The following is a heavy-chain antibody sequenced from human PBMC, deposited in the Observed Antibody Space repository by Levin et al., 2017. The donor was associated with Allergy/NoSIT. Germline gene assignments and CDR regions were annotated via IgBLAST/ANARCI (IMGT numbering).Heavy chain of an antibody. CDR1: GFTFDDYA. Sequence: LSLTCAASGFTFDDYAMHWVRQAPGKGLEWVSGIDWNSGDIGYADSVKGRFTISRDNSKNMLYLQMDSLRAEDTAVYYCAKDRNRMRLVVTAIDFWGQGTLVTVSS. CDR3: AKDRNRMRLVVTAIDF. J-gene: IGHJ4*02. CDR2: IDWNSGDI. V-gene: IGHV3-9*01. D-gene: IGHD2-21*02.